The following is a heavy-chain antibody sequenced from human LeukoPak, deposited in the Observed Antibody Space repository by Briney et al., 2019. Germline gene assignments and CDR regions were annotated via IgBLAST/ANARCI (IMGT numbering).Heavy chain of an antibody. CDR2: IIPIFGTA. V-gene: IGHV1-69*05. CDR3: AREAYYYDSSGYYYVKLAEYFQH. D-gene: IGHD3-22*01. CDR1: GGTFSSYA. Sequence: ASVKVSCKASGGTFSSYAISWVRQAPGQGLEWIGRIIPIFGTANYAQKFQGRVTITTDESTSTAYMELSSLRSEDTAVYYCAREAYYYDSSGYYYVKLAEYFQHWGQGTLVTVSS. J-gene: IGHJ1*01.